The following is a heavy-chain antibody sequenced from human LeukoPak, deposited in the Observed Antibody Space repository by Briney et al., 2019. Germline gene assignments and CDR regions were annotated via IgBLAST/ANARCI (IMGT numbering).Heavy chain of an antibody. V-gene: IGHV3-11*01. Sequence: PGGSLRLSCAASGFTFSDYYMNWIRQAPGKGLEWISYISSSGSTIYYADSVKGRFTISRDNAKNSLFLQMNSLRAEDTAVYYCARESGIVAREFDHWGQGALVTVSS. D-gene: IGHD6-6*01. CDR2: ISSSGSTI. J-gene: IGHJ4*02. CDR1: GFTFSDYY. CDR3: ARESGIVAREFDH.